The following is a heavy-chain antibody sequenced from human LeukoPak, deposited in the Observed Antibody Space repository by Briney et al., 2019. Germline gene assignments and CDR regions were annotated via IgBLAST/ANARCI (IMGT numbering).Heavy chain of an antibody. CDR1: GGSISSYY. Sequence: SETLSLTCTVSGGSISSYYWSWIRQPAGKGLEWIGRIYTSGSTNYNPSLKSRVTISVDKSKNQFSLKLSSVTAADTAVYCCARDSPGPTDYGDYVPWGQGTLVTVSS. D-gene: IGHD4-17*01. V-gene: IGHV4-4*07. J-gene: IGHJ5*02. CDR2: IYTSGST. CDR3: ARDSPGPTDYGDYVP.